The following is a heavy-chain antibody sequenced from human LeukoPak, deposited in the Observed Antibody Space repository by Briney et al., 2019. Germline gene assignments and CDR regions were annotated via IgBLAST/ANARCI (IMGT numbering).Heavy chain of an antibody. CDR2: IYYSGST. D-gene: IGHD1-26*01. Sequence: SETLSLTCTVSGGSISSYYWSWIRQPPGKGLEWIGYIYYSGSTNYNPSLKSRVTISVDTSKNQFSLKLSSVTAADTAVYYCARHPRGATTYDPIPYWGQGTLVTVSS. CDR3: ARHPRGATTYDPIPY. J-gene: IGHJ4*02. CDR1: GGSISSYY. V-gene: IGHV4-59*08.